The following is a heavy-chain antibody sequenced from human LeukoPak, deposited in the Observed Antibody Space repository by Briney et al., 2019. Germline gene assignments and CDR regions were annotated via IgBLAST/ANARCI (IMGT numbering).Heavy chain of an antibody. J-gene: IGHJ5*02. CDR1: GGSISSLY. Sequence: SETLSLTCTVSGGSISSLYWSWIRQPPGKGLEWIRYIYYSGTTKYNPSLNSRVTISVDTSKNQFSLKLSSVTAADTAVYYCARIQITMVRGVIIKRENWFDPWGQGTLVTVSS. D-gene: IGHD3-10*01. V-gene: IGHV4-59*08. CDR3: ARIQITMVRGVIIKRENWFDP. CDR2: IYYSGTT.